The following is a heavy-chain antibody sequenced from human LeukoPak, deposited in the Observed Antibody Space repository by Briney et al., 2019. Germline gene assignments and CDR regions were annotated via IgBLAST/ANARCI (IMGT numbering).Heavy chain of an antibody. CDR2: ISWNSGSI. Sequence: GGSLRLSCAASGFTFDDYAMHWVRQAPGKGLEWVSGISWNSGSIGYADSVKGRFTISRDNSKNTLYLQMNSLRAEDTAVYYCAREGPVAGELDYWGQGTLVTVSS. V-gene: IGHV3-9*01. CDR3: AREGPVAGELDY. CDR1: GFTFDDYA. J-gene: IGHJ4*02. D-gene: IGHD6-19*01.